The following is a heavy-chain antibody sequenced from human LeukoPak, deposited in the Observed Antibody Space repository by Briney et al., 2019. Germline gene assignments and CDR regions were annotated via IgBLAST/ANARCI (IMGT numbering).Heavy chain of an antibody. CDR3: ARRTGYNYYYMDV. Sequence: ASVKVSCKASGYIFTQYGISWVRQAPGQGLEWMASISTYTGDTNNAQNFRGRVTMTTDTCTSTAYMELRGLRSDDTAVYYCARRTGYNYYYMDVWGQGTTVTVSS. J-gene: IGHJ6*03. CDR1: GYIFTQYG. CDR2: ISTYTGDT. V-gene: IGHV1-18*01. D-gene: IGHD3/OR15-3a*01.